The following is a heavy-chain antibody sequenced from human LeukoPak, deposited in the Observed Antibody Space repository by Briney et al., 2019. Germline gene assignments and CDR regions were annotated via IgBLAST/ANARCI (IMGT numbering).Heavy chain of an antibody. CDR3: ARHSGDMVVIDF. D-gene: IGHD2-21*01. Sequence: GGSLRLSCAASGFTFDDYAMHWVRQAPGKGLEWVSGISWNSGSIGYADSVRGRFAISRDNTKNSLYLQLNSLTAEDTAIYYCARHSGDMVVIDFWGQGTLVTVSS. J-gene: IGHJ4*02. V-gene: IGHV3-9*01. CDR2: ISWNSGSI. CDR1: GFTFDDYA.